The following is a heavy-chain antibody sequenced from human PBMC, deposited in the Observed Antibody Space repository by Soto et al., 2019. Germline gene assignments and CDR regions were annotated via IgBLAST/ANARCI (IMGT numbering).Heavy chain of an antibody. J-gene: IGHJ3*02. CDR2: IIPILGIA. CDR3: ARVIAAAAPNDAFDI. V-gene: IGHV1-69*02. Sequence: GASVKVSCKASGGTFSSYTISWVRQAPGQGLEWMGRIIPILGIANYAQRFQGRVTITADKSTSTAYMELSSLRSEDTAVYYCARVIAAAAPNDAFDIWGQGTMVIVSS. D-gene: IGHD6-13*01. CDR1: GGTFSSYT.